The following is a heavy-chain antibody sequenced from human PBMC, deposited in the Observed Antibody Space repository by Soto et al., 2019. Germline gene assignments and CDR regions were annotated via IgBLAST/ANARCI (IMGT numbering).Heavy chain of an antibody. CDR3: ARGGYYYGMDV. V-gene: IGHV4-34*01. Sequence: SETLSLTCAFYGGSFSGYYWSWIRQPPGKGLEWIGEINHSGSTNYNPSLKSRVTISVDTSKNQFSLKLSSVTAADTAVYYCARGGYYYGMDVWGQGTTVTVSS. J-gene: IGHJ6*02. CDR2: INHSGST. CDR1: GGSFSGYY.